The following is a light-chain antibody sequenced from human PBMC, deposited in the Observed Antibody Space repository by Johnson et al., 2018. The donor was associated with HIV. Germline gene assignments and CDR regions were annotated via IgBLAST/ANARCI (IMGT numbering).Light chain of an antibody. CDR2: DTN. V-gene: IGLV1-51*01. CDR3: GTWDSSLSAGGV. Sequence: QLVLTQPPSVSAAPGQKVTISCSGSSSNIVNNSVSLYQQLPGTAPKLLIYDTNRRPSDIPDRFSGSQSGTSATLGITGLQTGDEADYYCGTWDSSLSAGGVFGTGTKVTVL. J-gene: IGLJ1*01. CDR1: SSNIVNNS.